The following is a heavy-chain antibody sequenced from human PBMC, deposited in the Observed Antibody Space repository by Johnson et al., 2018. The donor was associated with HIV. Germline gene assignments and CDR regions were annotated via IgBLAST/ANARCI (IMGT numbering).Heavy chain of an antibody. J-gene: IGHJ3*02. CDR2: IYSGGST. D-gene: IGHD5-12*01. Sequence: QVQLVESGGGVVQPGRSLRLSCAASGFTFSSHAMHWVRQAPGKGLEWVSVIYSGGSTGYADSVKGRFTISRDNAKNSLYLQMNSLRAEDTALYYCARAPGYPDAFDIWGQGTMVTVSS. V-gene: IGHV3-NL1*01. CDR1: GFTFSSHA. CDR3: ARAPGYPDAFDI.